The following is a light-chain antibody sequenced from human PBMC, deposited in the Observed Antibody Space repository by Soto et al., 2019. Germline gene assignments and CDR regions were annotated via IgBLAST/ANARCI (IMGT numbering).Light chain of an antibody. CDR1: QGIRND. Sequence: AIQMTQSPSSLSASVGDRVTIACRASQGIRNDLGWYQQRPGKAPKLLIYATSNLQTGVPSRFSGSGSGTDFTLTISSLQPGDFATYYCLEDYSYPRTFGQGTKVEIK. J-gene: IGKJ1*01. CDR2: ATS. V-gene: IGKV1-6*01. CDR3: LEDYSYPRT.